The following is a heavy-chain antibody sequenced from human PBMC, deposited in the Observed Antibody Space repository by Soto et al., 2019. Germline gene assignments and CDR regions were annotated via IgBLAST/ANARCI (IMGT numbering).Heavy chain of an antibody. J-gene: IGHJ6*02. V-gene: IGHV4-31*03. D-gene: IGHD1-7*01. CDR1: GGSISSDGYY. CDR2: IYHSGDS. Sequence: PSETLSLTCTVSGGSISSDGYYWSWIRQHPGKGLEYIGYIYHSGDSYYTPSLGRRVTISVDTSENQFSLHLRSVTAADTAVYYCAREGGNWNYHPGGDYYGMDVWGQGTTVTVSS. CDR3: AREGGNWNYHPGGDYYGMDV.